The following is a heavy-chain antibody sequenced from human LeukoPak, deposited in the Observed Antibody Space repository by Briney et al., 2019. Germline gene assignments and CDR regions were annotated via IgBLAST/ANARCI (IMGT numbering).Heavy chain of an antibody. CDR3: ARDPSSGYPEFDY. D-gene: IGHD3-22*01. J-gene: IGHJ4*02. V-gene: IGHV4-34*01. CDR1: GGSFSGYY. CDR2: INHSGST. Sequence: PSETLSLTCAVYGGSFSGYYWSWIRQPPGKGLEWIGEINHSGSTNYNPSLKGRVTISVDTSKNQFSLKLSSVTAADTAVYYCARDPSSGYPEFDYWGQGTLVTVSS.